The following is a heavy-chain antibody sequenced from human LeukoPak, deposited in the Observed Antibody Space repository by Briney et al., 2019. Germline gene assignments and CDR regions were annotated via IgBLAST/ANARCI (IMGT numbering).Heavy chain of an antibody. D-gene: IGHD3-22*01. CDR2: ISGSGGST. Sequence: GGSLRLSCAASGFTFSSYGMSWVRQAPGKGLEWVSSISGSGGSTYYADSVKGRFPISRDNSKNTLYLQMNSLRAEDTAVYYCAKGTRSLNYYDSSGYYFDYWGQGTLVTVSS. V-gene: IGHV3-23*01. J-gene: IGHJ4*02. CDR1: GFTFSSYG. CDR3: AKGTRSLNYYDSSGYYFDY.